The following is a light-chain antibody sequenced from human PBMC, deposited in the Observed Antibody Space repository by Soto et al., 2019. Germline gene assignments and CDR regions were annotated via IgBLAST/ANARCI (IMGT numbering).Light chain of an antibody. CDR1: QSVSSN. J-gene: IGKJ1*01. CDR3: QQYNNWPPWT. Sequence: EIVMTQSPATLSVSPGERATLSCRASQSVSSNLAWYQQNPGQAPSLLIYGASTRATGIPARFSGSGSGTEFTLTISSLQSGDFAVDYCQQYNNWPPWTFGQGTKVEIK. V-gene: IGKV3D-15*01. CDR2: GAS.